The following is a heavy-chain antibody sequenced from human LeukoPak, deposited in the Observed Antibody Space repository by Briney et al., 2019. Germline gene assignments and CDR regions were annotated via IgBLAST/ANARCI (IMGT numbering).Heavy chain of an antibody. CDR1: GFTVSSNY. CDR2: IYSGSST. J-gene: IGHJ3*02. Sequence: GGSLRLSCAASGFTVSSNYMSWVRKAPGKGLEWDSVIYSGSSTYYADSVKGRFTISRDNSKNTLYLQLNSLRAEDTAVYYCAKQANWGWGSAFDIWGQGTMVTVSS. CDR3: AKQANWGWGSAFDI. V-gene: IGHV3-66*04. D-gene: IGHD7-27*01.